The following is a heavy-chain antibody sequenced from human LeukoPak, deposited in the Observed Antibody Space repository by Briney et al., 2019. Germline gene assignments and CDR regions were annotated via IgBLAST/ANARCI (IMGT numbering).Heavy chain of an antibody. D-gene: IGHD1-26*01. CDR2: ISSSSSYI. CDR3: ARGTGATRAFDI. J-gene: IGHJ3*02. CDR1: GFTFSSYS. V-gene: IGHV3-21*01. Sequence: GGSLRLSCAASGFTFSSYSMNWVRQAPGQGLEWVSSISSSSSYIYYTDSVKGRFTISRDNAKNSLYLQMNSLRAEDTAMYYCARGTGATRAFDIWGQGTMVTVSS.